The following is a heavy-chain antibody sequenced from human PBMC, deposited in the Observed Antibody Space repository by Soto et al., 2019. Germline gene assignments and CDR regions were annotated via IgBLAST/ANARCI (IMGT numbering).Heavy chain of an antibody. Sequence: VQLVQSGAEVKKPGSSVKVSCQASGGSFSDYAISWVRQAPGQGLEWMGGIIPMLGIADNAQKFQGRVIITADEYTSTVYMELSSLRSEDTAVYYCARDGDYYDSSGFQRDYHYYGMDVWGQGTTVTVAS. CDR2: IIPMLGIA. J-gene: IGHJ6*02. V-gene: IGHV1-69*01. CDR3: ARDGDYYDSSGFQRDYHYYGMDV. D-gene: IGHD3-22*01. CDR1: GGSFSDYA.